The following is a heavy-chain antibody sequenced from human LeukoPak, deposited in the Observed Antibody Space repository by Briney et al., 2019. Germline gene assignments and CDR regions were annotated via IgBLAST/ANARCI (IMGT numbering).Heavy chain of an antibody. CDR3: AKDPSCSGGYCYFDY. J-gene: IGHJ4*02. CDR1: GFTFSSYD. Sequence: GGSLRLSCAASGFTFSSYDMHWVRQATGKGLEWVSAIGTAGDTYYPGSVKGRFTISRENAKNTLYLHMNSLRAEDTAIYYCAKDPSCSGGYCYFDYWGQGTLVTVSS. D-gene: IGHD2-15*01. CDR2: IGTAGDT. V-gene: IGHV3-13*01.